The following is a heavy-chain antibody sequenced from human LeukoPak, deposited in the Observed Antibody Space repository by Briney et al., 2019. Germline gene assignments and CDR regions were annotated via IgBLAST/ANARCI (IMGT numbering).Heavy chain of an antibody. Sequence: SETLSLTCSVSGGSISNNYWSWIRQSPEKGLEWIGYIHSSGSTDYNPSCKSRVVVSVDTSKNQFSLKLYSVTAADTAVYYCARHGLKLVGASTIYFDNWGQGTLVTVSS. V-gene: IGHV4-59*08. CDR3: ARHGLKLVGASTIYFDN. J-gene: IGHJ4*02. D-gene: IGHD1-26*01. CDR2: IHSSGST. CDR1: GGSISNNY.